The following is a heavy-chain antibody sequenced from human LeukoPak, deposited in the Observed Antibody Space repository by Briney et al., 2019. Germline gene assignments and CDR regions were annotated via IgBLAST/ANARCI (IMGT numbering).Heavy chain of an antibody. D-gene: IGHD4-11*01. J-gene: IGHJ6*03. CDR2: ITSSSSHI. V-gene: IGHV3-21*01. Sequence: GGSLRLSCAASGFTFSHYSIDWVRQAPGKGLERVASITSSSSHIYYADSVKGRFTISRDDAKNALYLQMNSLRAEDTAIYYCARVMMGATVTTFHYYCMGVWGVGTTVTVSS. CDR3: ARVMMGATVTTFHYYCMGV. CDR1: GFTFSHYS.